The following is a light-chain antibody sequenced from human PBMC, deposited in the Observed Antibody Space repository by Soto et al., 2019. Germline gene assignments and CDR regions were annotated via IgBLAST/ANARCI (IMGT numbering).Light chain of an antibody. CDR3: LQDYNYPHT. CDR2: DAS. CDR1: QGISNY. Sequence: DIQLTQSPSSLSASVGDRVTITCRVSQGISNYLNWYQQKPGKAPKLLIYDASNLETGVPSRFSGSGSGTDFTFTISSLQPEDFATYYCLQDYNYPHTFGPGTKVDIK. V-gene: IGKV1-33*01. J-gene: IGKJ3*01.